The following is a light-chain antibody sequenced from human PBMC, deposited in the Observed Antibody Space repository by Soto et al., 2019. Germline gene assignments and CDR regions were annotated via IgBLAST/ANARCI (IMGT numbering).Light chain of an antibody. J-gene: IGKJ4*01. V-gene: IGKV1-5*03. Sequence: DIQMTQSPSTLSASLGDRVTMTCRASQSISSWLAWYQQKPGKAPKLLXHKASSLESGVPSRFSGSGSGTEFTLTISSLQPDDFATYYCQQYNSYSPLTFGGGTKVDIK. CDR1: QSISSW. CDR3: QQYNSYSPLT. CDR2: KAS.